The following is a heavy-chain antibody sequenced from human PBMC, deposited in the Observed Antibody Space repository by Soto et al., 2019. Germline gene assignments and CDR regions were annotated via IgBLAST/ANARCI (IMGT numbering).Heavy chain of an antibody. Sequence: GASVKVSCKASGYTFTSYGISWVRQAPGRGLEWMGWISAYNGNTNYAQKLQGRVTMTTDTSTSTAYMELRSLRSDDTAVYYCARDYIVVVPAAIRYYGMDVWGQGTTVTVSS. CDR1: GYTFTSYG. V-gene: IGHV1-18*01. CDR2: ISAYNGNT. J-gene: IGHJ6*02. D-gene: IGHD2-2*01. CDR3: ARDYIVVVPAAIRYYGMDV.